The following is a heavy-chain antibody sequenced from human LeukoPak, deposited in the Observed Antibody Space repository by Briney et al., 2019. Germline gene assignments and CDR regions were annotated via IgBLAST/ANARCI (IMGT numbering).Heavy chain of an antibody. J-gene: IGHJ6*02. CDR2: ISLSGSTV. D-gene: IGHD5-18*01. V-gene: IGHV3-11*01. Sequence: PGGSLRLSCAASGFTFSDYYMSWVRQAPGKGLEWDSYISLSGSTVYYADSVKGRFTISRDNAKNSLYLQMNSLRAEDTAVYYCARDFTHTAVVIYYYGLDVWGQGTTVTVSS. CDR3: ARDFTHTAVVIYYYGLDV. CDR1: GFTFSDYY.